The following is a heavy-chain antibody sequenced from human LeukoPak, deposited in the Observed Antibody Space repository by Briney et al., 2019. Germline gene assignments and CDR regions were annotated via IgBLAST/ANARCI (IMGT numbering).Heavy chain of an antibody. CDR1: GFTFSSYS. D-gene: IGHD3-3*01. Sequence: GGSLRLSCAASGFTFSSYSMNWLRQAPGEGLEWVSYISSSSSYIYYADSVKGRFTISRDNAKHSMYLQMNSLRAEDTAVYYCARDLIDFWSGYYYYFDYWGQGTLVTVSS. CDR3: ARDLIDFWSGYYYYFDY. CDR2: ISSSSSYI. V-gene: IGHV3-21*01. J-gene: IGHJ4*02.